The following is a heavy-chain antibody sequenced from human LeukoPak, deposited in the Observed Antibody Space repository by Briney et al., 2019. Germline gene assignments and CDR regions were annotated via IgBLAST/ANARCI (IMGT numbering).Heavy chain of an antibody. V-gene: IGHV3-23*01. CDR2: ISGSGGST. D-gene: IGHD3-3*01. J-gene: IGHJ4*02. Sequence: GGSLRLSCAASGFTFSSYSMNWVRQAPGKGLEWVSGISGSGGSTYYADSVKGRFTISRDTSKSTLYLQMNSLRGEDTAVYYCAKGRTIFGVVADYWGQGTLVIVSS. CDR1: GFTFSSYS. CDR3: AKGRTIFGVVADY.